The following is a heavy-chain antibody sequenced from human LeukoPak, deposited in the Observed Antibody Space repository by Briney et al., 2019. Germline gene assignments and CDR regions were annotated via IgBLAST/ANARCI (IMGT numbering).Heavy chain of an antibody. CDR1: GYTFTGYY. Sequence: ASVKVSCKASGYTFTGYYMNWVQQAPGQGLEWMGWINSDSGFTKYAQKFQGRVTMTRDTSNNTVYMDLTRLTSDDPAVYYCSRNFDMKGSDPWGQGTLVTVSS. D-gene: IGHD3-9*01. CDR2: INSDSGFT. V-gene: IGHV1-2*02. CDR3: SRNFDMKGSDP. J-gene: IGHJ5*02.